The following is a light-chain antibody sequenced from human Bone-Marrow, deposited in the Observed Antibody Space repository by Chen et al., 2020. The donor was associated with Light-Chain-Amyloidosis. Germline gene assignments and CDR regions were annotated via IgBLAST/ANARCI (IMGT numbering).Light chain of an antibody. CDR1: QSVSSGF. Sequence: EIVLTQSPGTLSLSQGDRATLSCRASQSVSSGFLAWYQQIPGQAPRLLIHSASSRATGTPDRFRGSGYGTDFILSITRLEPEDFAVYYCQQYGSSPYTFGQGTKLEMK. J-gene: IGKJ2*01. CDR3: QQYGSSPYT. V-gene: IGKV3-20*01. CDR2: SAS.